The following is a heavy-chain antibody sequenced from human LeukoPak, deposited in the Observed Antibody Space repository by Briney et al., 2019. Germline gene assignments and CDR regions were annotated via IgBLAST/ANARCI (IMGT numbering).Heavy chain of an antibody. D-gene: IGHD2-2*01. CDR3: ARGPSSQFRTDY. CDR1: GFTFSTYS. V-gene: IGHV3-48*01. Sequence: GGSLRLSCAASGFTFSTYSMNWVRQAPGKGLEWVSYIGRSSSPICYADSVKGRFTISRDNAKNSLYLQMNGLRAEDTAVYYCARGPSSQFRTDYWGQGTLVTVSS. J-gene: IGHJ4*02. CDR2: IGRSSSPI.